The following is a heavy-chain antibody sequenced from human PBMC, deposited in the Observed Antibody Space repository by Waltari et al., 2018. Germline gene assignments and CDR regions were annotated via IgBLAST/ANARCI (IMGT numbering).Heavy chain of an antibody. CDR2: IYWNDDK. D-gene: IGHD3-22*01. CDR1: GFSLSTSGVG. Sequence: QITLKESGPTLVKPTQTLTLTCTFSGFSLSTSGVGVGWIRQPPGKALEWLALIYWNDDKRYSPSLKSRLTITKDTAKNQVVLTMTNMDPVDTATYYCAHTYDSSGYNSPGAFDIWGQGTMVTVSS. J-gene: IGHJ3*02. CDR3: AHTYDSSGYNSPGAFDI. V-gene: IGHV2-5*01.